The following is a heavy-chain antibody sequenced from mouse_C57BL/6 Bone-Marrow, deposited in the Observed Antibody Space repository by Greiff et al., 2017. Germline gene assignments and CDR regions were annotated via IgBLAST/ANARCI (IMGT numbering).Heavy chain of an antibody. CDR2: IRNKANNHAT. Sequence: AGGSMKLSCAASGFTFSDAWMDWVRQSPEKGLEGVAEIRNKANNHATYYAESVKGRFTISRDDSKSSVYLQMNSLRAEDTGIYYCTVLPYYWGQGTTLTVSS. D-gene: IGHD1-1*01. V-gene: IGHV6-6*01. CDR1: GFTFSDAW. CDR3: TVLPYY. J-gene: IGHJ2*01.